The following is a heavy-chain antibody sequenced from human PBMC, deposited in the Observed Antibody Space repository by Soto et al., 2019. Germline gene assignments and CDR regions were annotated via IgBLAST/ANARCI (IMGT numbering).Heavy chain of an antibody. CDR2: IYYSGST. Sequence: PSETLSLTCTVSGGSISSGCYYWSWIRQHPGKGLEWIGYIYYSGSTYYNPSLKSRVTISVDTSKNQLSLKLSSVTAADTAVYYCASWPSYDSSGYYYYYYGMDVWGQGTTVTVSS. V-gene: IGHV4-31*03. J-gene: IGHJ6*02. CDR3: ASWPSYDSSGYYYYYYGMDV. D-gene: IGHD3-22*01. CDR1: GGSISSGCYY.